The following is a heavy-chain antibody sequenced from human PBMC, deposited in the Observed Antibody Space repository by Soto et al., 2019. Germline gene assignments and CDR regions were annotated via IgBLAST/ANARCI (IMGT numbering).Heavy chain of an antibody. D-gene: IGHD6-19*01. CDR3: AKGRSIAVPEGS. J-gene: IGHJ5*02. V-gene: IGHV1-18*01. Sequence: GPEMKKPGASVKVSCKGSGFIFTNYGFNWVRQAPGQGLEWAGWVSAANGYTRSAQKFQDRLIMTTDSSTNPAYMELRGLGPDDTALYYCAKGRSIAVPEGSWGQGTLVTVSS. CDR1: GFIFTNYG. CDR2: VSAANGYT.